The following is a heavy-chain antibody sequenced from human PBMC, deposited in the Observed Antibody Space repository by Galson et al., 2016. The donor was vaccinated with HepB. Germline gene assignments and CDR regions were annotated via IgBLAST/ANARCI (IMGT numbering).Heavy chain of an antibody. D-gene: IGHD3-10*01. CDR1: GGSFSGYY. CDR2: INHGGNT. J-gene: IGHJ4*02. Sequence: SETLSLTCTVYGGSFSGYYWSWIRQPPGKGLEWIGEINHGGNTNYNPSLKSRVSISVDTSKNEFSLNVNSVTAADTAVFYCARAKYGSGTLFDYWGQGTLVAVSS. V-gene: IGHV4-34*01. CDR3: ARAKYGSGTLFDY.